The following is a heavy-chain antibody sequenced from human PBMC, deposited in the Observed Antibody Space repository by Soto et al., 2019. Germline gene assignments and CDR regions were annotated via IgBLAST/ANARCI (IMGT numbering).Heavy chain of an antibody. D-gene: IGHD4-17*01. J-gene: IGHJ5*02. Sequence: PSETLSLTCTVSGGPIISTFYYWGWLRQPPGRGLEWIANIHYSGETHYSPSLKSRVAISVDTSKSQFSLTLNSVTAADTAVYYCARRPDFRDHGWFDPWGQGILVTVSS. CDR2: IHYSGET. V-gene: IGHV4-39*01. CDR3: ARRPDFRDHGWFDP. CDR1: GGPIISTFYY.